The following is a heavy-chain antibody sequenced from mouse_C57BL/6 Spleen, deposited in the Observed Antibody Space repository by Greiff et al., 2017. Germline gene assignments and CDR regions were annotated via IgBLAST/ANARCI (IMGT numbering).Heavy chain of an antibody. J-gene: IGHJ2*01. CDR3: AREEYGSIDY. CDR1: GYAFSSSW. D-gene: IGHD1-1*01. Sequence: QVQLKESGPELVKPGASVKISCKASGYAFSSSWMNWVKQRPGKGLEWIGRIYPGDGDTNYNGKFKGKATLTADKSSSTAYMQLSSLTSEDSAVYFCAREEYGSIDYWGQGTTLTVSS. CDR2: IYPGDGDT. V-gene: IGHV1-82*01.